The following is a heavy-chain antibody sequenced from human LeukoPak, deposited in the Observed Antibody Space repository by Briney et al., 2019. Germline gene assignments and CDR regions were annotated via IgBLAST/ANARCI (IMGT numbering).Heavy chain of an antibody. V-gene: IGHV4-59*11. D-gene: IGHD3-22*01. CDR2: IYYSGST. Sequence: SETLSLTCTVSGGSISGHYWSWIRQPPGKGLEWIGYIYYSGSTNYNPSLKSRVTISVDTSKNQFSLNLGSVTAADTAVYYCARYYYESSGYYILDYWGQGTLVTVSS. J-gene: IGHJ4*02. CDR3: ARYYYESSGYYILDY. CDR1: GGSISGHY.